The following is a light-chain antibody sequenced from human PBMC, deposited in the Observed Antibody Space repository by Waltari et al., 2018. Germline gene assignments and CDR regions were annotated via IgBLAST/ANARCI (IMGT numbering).Light chain of an antibody. CDR2: RHN. V-gene: IGLV1-47*01. CDR1: STNIGINY. Sequence: HSVLTQPHSAPGTPGQTVTTPCSGSSTNIGINYLYWYQPFPGTAPNLLIYRHNQRPSGVPDRFSGSKSGTSASLAISGLRSEDGADYYCAAWDDSLSGWVFGGGTKLTVL. J-gene: IGLJ3*02. CDR3: AAWDDSLSGWV.